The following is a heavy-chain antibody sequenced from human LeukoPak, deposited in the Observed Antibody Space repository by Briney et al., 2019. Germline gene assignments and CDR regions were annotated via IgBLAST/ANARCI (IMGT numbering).Heavy chain of an antibody. J-gene: IGHJ4*02. CDR1: GFRLDNYW. D-gene: IGHD4-11*01. V-gene: IGHV3-7*02. CDR3: ARGTTRVSPGY. CDR2: INEDGSKI. Sequence: PGGSLRLSCEASGFRLDNYWMTCVRQAPGKGLEWVADINEDGSKIYSLDSVKGRFTISRDNAKNTLYLQMNSLRDEDTAVYYCARGTTRVSPGYWGQGTLVTVSS.